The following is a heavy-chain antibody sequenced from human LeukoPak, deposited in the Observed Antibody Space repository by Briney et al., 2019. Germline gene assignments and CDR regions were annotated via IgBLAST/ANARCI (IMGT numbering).Heavy chain of an antibody. D-gene: IGHD5-12*01. CDR3: ARGNSGSQGRTKYYYYGMDV. Sequence: PSQTLSLTCTVSGGSISSGDYYWSWIRQPPGKGLEWIGEINHSGSTNYNPSLKSRVTISVDTSKNQFSLKLSSVTAADTAVYYCARGNSGSQGRTKYYYYGMDVWGQGTTVTVSS. CDR2: INHSGST. J-gene: IGHJ6*02. V-gene: IGHV4-30-4*08. CDR1: GGSISSGDYY.